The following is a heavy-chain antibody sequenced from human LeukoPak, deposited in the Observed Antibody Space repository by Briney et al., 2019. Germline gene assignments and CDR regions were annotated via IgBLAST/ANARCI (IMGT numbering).Heavy chain of an antibody. V-gene: IGHV3-23*01. CDR1: GFTFSSYA. Sequence: GGSLRLSCAASGFTFSSYAMSWVRQAPGKGLEWVSAISGSAGSTYYADSVKGRFTIPRDNSKNTLYLQMNSLRAEDTAVYYCARAAGGYYDSRGVPDDYWGQGTLVTVSS. CDR2: ISGSAGST. J-gene: IGHJ4*02. CDR3: ARAAGGYYDSRGVPDDY. D-gene: IGHD3-22*01.